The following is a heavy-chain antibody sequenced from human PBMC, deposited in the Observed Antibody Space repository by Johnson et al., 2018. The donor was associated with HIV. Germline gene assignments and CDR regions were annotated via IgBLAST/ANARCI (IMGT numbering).Heavy chain of an antibody. D-gene: IGHD4-23*01. CDR1: GFTFSSYG. CDR2: TRYDGSNT. V-gene: IGHV3-30*02. J-gene: IGHJ3*01. Sequence: QVQLVESGGGVVQPGGSLRLSCAASGFTFSSYGMHWVRQAPGKGLEWVAFTRYDGSNTYYSASVKGRFTISRDNSKKMLYLHMNSLRAEDTAVYDCAKDPPLATVVTPALWGQGTMVTVSS. CDR3: AKDPPLATVVTPAL.